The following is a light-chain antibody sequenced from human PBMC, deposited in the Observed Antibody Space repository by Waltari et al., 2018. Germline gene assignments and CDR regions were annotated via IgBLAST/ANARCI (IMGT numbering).Light chain of an antibody. Sequence: DIQMTQSPSSLSASVGDRVTITCRASQDISNYLAWFQQKPGKAPKSLIYGASSLQSGVPSKFSGSGSVTDFFLTISSLQPEDFAIYYCQQYKSYPLTFGGGTKVEVK. CDR2: GAS. CDR3: QQYKSYPLT. CDR1: QDISNY. V-gene: IGKV1-16*02. J-gene: IGKJ4*01.